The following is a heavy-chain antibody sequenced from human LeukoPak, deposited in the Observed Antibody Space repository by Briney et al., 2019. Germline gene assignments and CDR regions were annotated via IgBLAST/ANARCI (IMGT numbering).Heavy chain of an antibody. Sequence: GGSLRLSCAASGFIFSSHAMNWVRQAPGKGLEWVSGVSGSGSSTFYADSVKGRFTISRDNSKNILYLQMNSLRVEDTAVYYCAKSRVSGWGAIDYWGQGTLLTVSS. V-gene: IGHV3-23*01. CDR3: AKSRVSGWGAIDY. J-gene: IGHJ4*02. CDR2: VSGSGSST. D-gene: IGHD6-25*01. CDR1: GFIFSSHA.